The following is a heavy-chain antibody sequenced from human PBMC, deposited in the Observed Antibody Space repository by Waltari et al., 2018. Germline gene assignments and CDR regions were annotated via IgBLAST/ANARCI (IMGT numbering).Heavy chain of an antibody. V-gene: IGHV3-33*06. D-gene: IGHD2-8*02. J-gene: IGHJ4*02. CDR2: IWYDGSYK. Sequence: QVQLVESGGGVVQQGRSLRLSCAGSGFAFSRSARHWVRQAPGKGLEWVAVIWYDGSYKFYADSVKGRFSISRDNPKNTLHLQMDSLRAEDSAIYYCAKDGSASRLVRYYLDSWGPGTLVTVSS. CDR3: AKDGSASRLVRYYLDS. CDR1: GFAFSRSA.